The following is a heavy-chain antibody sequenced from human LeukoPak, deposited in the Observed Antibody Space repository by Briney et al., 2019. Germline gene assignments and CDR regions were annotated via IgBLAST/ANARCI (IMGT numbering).Heavy chain of an antibody. V-gene: IGHV4-34*01. CDR1: GGSFSGYY. Sequence: SETLSLTCAVYGGSFSGYYWSWIRQPPGKGLEWIGEINHSGSTNYNPSLKSRVTISVDTSKNQFSLKLSSVTAADTAVYYCARAVYGSGSYSKTNYDYWGQGTLVTVSS. D-gene: IGHD3-10*01. CDR2: INHSGST. CDR3: ARAVYGSGSYSKTNYDY. J-gene: IGHJ4*02.